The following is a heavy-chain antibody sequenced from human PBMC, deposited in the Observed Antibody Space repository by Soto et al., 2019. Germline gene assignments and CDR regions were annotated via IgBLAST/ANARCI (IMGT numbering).Heavy chain of an antibody. Sequence: QVQLVQSGAEVKKPGSSVKVSCKASGGTFSSYAISWVRQAPGQGLEWMGGISPIFGTANYAQKFQGRVTITADEPPSTPYMELSSLRSEDTAVYYCARGRYFAQPPYCYGMDVWGQGTTVTVSS. J-gene: IGHJ6*02. CDR2: ISPIFGTA. CDR3: ARGRYFAQPPYCYGMDV. CDR1: GGTFSSYA. D-gene: IGHD3-9*01. V-gene: IGHV1-69*12.